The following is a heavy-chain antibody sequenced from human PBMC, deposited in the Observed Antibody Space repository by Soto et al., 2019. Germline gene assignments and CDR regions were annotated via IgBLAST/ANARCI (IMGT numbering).Heavy chain of an antibody. V-gene: IGHV3-53*04. Sequence: GGSLRLSCVASGIPVSSNYMTWVRQAPGKGLEWVSVLHSGGDTYYANSVKGRFTISRHDSTNTLFLQMNSLTAEDTAVYYCARDAPYYYASRMHVWGQATTVTVSS. CDR2: LHSGGDT. CDR3: ARDAPYYYASRMHV. D-gene: IGHD3-10*01. J-gene: IGHJ6*02. CDR1: GIPVSSNY.